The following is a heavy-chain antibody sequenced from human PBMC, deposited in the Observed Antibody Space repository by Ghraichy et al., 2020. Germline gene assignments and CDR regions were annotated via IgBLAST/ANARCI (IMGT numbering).Heavy chain of an antibody. CDR3: ARGGINIVVVPAAWFDP. D-gene: IGHD2-2*01. CDR2: INPSGGST. V-gene: IGHV1-46*01. J-gene: IGHJ5*02. CDR1: GYTFTSYY. Sequence: SVKVSCKASGYTFTSYYMHWVRQAPGQGLEWMGIINPSGGSTSYAQKFQGRVTMTRDTSTSTVYMELSSLRSEDTAVYYCARGGINIVVVPAAWFDPWGQGTLVTVSS.